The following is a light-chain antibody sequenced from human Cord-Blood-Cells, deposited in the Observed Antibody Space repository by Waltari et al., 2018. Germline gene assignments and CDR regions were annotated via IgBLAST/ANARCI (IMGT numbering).Light chain of an antibody. Sequence: AIRMTQSPSSLSASTGDRVTITSRASQGISSYLAWYQKKPGKAPKLLIYAASTLQSGVPSRFSDSASGTDFTLTISCLQSEDFATYYCQQYYSYPTFGQGTRLEIK. CDR1: QGISSY. V-gene: IGKV1-8*01. CDR3: QQYYSYPT. J-gene: IGKJ5*01. CDR2: AAS.